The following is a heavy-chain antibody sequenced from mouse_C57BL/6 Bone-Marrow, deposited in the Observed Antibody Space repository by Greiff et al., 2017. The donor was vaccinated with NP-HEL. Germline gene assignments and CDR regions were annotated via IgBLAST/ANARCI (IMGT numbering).Heavy chain of an antibody. CDR1: GYTFTSYW. V-gene: IGHV1-64*01. Sequence: VKLQQPGAELVKPGASVKLSCKASGYTFTSYWMHWVKQRPGQGLEWIGMIHPNSGSTNYNEKFKSKATLTVDKSSSTAYMQLSSLTSEDSAVYYCAKGITTVVADFDYWGQGTTLTVSS. J-gene: IGHJ2*01. D-gene: IGHD1-1*01. CDR3: AKGITTVVADFDY. CDR2: IHPNSGST.